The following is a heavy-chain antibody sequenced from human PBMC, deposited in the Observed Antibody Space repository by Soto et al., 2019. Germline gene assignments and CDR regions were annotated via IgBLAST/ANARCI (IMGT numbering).Heavy chain of an antibody. CDR3: ERRRTSYGMDV. V-gene: IGHV4-39*01. CDR2: IDYSGST. J-gene: IGHJ6*02. CDR1: GGSISTYNYY. Sequence: SETLSLTCAVSGGSISTYNYYWGWIRQPPGKGLEWIGSIDYSGSTYYNPSLTSRVTISVDASKNQFSLTVSSGTAADKAVYYCERRRTSYGMDVWGQGTTVTVS.